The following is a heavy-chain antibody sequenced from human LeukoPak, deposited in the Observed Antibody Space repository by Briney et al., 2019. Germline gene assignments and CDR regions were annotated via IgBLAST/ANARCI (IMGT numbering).Heavy chain of an antibody. Sequence: SETLSLTCSVSGASIRNYYWSWIRQSAGMGLEWIGRIYSSGSTTYNPSLKSRVTISVDTSKNQFSLRLSSVTAADTAVYYCARGFMGANFDYWGQGTLVTVSS. CDR3: ARGFMGANFDY. V-gene: IGHV4-4*07. D-gene: IGHD3-16*01. CDR1: GASIRNYY. CDR2: IYSSGST. J-gene: IGHJ4*02.